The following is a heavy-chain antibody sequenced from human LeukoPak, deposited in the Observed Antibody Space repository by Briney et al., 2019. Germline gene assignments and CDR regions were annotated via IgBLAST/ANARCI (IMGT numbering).Heavy chain of an antibody. J-gene: IGHJ4*02. CDR2: ISSSGSTI. CDR3: ASQYYDTLTGYYHSFDY. V-gene: IGHV3-48*03. Sequence: PGGSLRLSCAASGFTFSSYEMNWVRQAPGKGLEWVSYISSSGSTIYYADSVKGRFTISRDNAKNSLYLQMNSLRAEDTAVYYCASQYYDTLTGYYHSFDYWGQGTLVTVSS. D-gene: IGHD3-9*01. CDR1: GFTFSSYE.